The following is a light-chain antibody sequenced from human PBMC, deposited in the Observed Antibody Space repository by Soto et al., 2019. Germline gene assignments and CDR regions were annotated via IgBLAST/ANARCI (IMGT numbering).Light chain of an antibody. CDR1: QSISYW. CDR3: QQYSSSSPT. V-gene: IGKV1-5*01. Sequence: DIPMTQSPSTLSASVGDRVTITCRASQSISYWLAWYQQKPGKAPKLLIYGASSLESGVSSRFSGSGYVTEFTLTIDSLQPDDFATYYCQQYSSSSPTFGQGTNLEMK. J-gene: IGKJ2*01. CDR2: GAS.